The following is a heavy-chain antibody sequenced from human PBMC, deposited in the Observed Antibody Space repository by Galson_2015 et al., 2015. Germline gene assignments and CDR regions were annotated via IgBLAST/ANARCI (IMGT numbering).Heavy chain of an antibody. Sequence: SLRLSCAASGFTVSSNYMSWVRQAPGKGLEWVSVIYSGGSTYYADSVKGRFTISRDNSKNTLYLQMNSLRAEDTAVYYCARESRKQLSYYMDVWGKGTTVTVSS. V-gene: IGHV3-53*01. J-gene: IGHJ6*03. CDR3: ARESRKQLSYYMDV. D-gene: IGHD6-13*01. CDR1: GFTVSSNY. CDR2: IYSGGST.